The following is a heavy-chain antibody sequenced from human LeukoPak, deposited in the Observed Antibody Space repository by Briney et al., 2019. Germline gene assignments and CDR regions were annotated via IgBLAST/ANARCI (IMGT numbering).Heavy chain of an antibody. Sequence: GASVKVSCKASGGTFSSYAISWVRQAPGQGLEWMGGIIPIFGTANYAQKFQGRVTITTDESTSTAYMELSSLRSEDTAVCYCARGYCSGGSCERMPLDYWGQGTLVTVSS. D-gene: IGHD2-15*01. J-gene: IGHJ4*02. CDR1: GGTFSSYA. V-gene: IGHV1-69*05. CDR2: IIPIFGTA. CDR3: ARGYCSGGSCERMPLDY.